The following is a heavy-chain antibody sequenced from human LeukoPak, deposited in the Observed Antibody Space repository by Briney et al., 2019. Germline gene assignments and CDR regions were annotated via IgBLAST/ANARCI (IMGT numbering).Heavy chain of an antibody. CDR3: ARVYCSGGSCYADY. J-gene: IGHJ4*02. D-gene: IGHD2-15*01. CDR2: MNPNSGNT. CDR1: GYTFTSYD. Sequence: ASVKVSCKVSGYTFTSYDINWVRQATGQGLEWMGWMNPNSGNTGYAQKFQGRVTMTRNTSISTAYMELSSLRSEDTAVYYCARVYCSGGSCYADYWGQGTLVTVSS. V-gene: IGHV1-8*01.